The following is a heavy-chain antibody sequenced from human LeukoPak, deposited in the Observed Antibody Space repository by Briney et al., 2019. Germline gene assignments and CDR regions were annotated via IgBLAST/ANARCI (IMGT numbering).Heavy chain of an antibody. CDR1: GYTLTELS. V-gene: IGHV1-24*01. Sequence: GASVKVSCKVSGYTLTELSMHWVRQAPGKGLEWMGGFDPEDGETIYAQKFQGRVTMTEDTSTDTAYMELRSLRSDDTAVYYCARAGTSYGSHYYYYGMDVWGQGTTVTVSS. D-gene: IGHD5-18*01. CDR3: ARAGTSYGSHYYYYGMDV. J-gene: IGHJ6*02. CDR2: FDPEDGET.